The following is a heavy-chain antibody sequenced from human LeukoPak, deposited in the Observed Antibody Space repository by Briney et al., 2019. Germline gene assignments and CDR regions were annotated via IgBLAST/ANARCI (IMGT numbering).Heavy chain of an antibody. J-gene: IGHJ3*02. CDR1: GGTFSSYA. V-gene: IGHV1-69*05. D-gene: IGHD3-10*01. CDR3: ARDQWFGEGDAFDI. CDR2: IIPIFGTA. Sequence: SVKVSCKASGGTFSSYAISWVRQAPGQGLEWMGGIIPIFGTANYAQKFQGRVTMTTDTSASTAYMELRSLRSDDTAVYYCARDQWFGEGDAFDIWGQGTMVTVSS.